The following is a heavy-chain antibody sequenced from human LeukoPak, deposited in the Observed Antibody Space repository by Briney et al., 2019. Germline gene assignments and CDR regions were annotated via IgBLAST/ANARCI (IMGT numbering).Heavy chain of an antibody. CDR3: ARGGGTTVTKSWFDP. D-gene: IGHD4-17*01. V-gene: IGHV4-30-4*08. CDR1: GGSISSGDYY. CDR2: IYYSGST. Sequence: SETLSLTCTVSGGSISSGDYYWSWIRQPPGKGLEWIGYIYYSGSTYYNPSLKSRVTISVDTSKNQFSLKLSSVTAADTAVYYCARGGGTTVTKSWFDPWGQGTLVTVSS. J-gene: IGHJ5*02.